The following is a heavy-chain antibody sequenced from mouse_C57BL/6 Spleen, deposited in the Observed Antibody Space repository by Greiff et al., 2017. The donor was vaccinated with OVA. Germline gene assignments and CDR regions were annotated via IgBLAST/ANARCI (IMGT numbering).Heavy chain of an antibody. CDR1: GYAFSSSW. CDR3: ARGYFDV. Sequence: VQLQQSGPELVKPGASVKISCKASGYAFSSSWMNWVKQRPGKGLEWIGRIYPGDGDTNYNGKFKGKATLTADKSSSTADIQLSSRTSEDSAFYFCARGYFDVWGTGTTVTVSS. CDR2: IYPGDGDT. V-gene: IGHV1-82*01. J-gene: IGHJ1*03.